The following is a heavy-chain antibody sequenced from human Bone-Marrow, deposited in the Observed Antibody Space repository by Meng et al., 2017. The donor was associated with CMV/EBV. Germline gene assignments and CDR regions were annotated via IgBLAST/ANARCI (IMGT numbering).Heavy chain of an antibody. CDR3: ARDPSRSGSYGEYFQH. V-gene: IGHV3-30*04. Sequence: GESLKISCAASGFTFSSYAMHWVRQAPGKGLEWVAVISYDGSNKYYADSVKGRFTISRDKSKNTLYLQMNSLRAEDTAVYYCARDPSRSGSYGEYFQHWGQGTLVTVSS. J-gene: IGHJ1*01. CDR1: GFTFSSYA. CDR2: ISYDGSNK. D-gene: IGHD1-26*01.